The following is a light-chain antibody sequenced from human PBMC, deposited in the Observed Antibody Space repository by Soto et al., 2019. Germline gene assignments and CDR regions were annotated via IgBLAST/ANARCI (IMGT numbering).Light chain of an antibody. V-gene: IGKV3-15*01. CDR3: QQFQKWPLT. Sequence: EIVMTQSPATVSVSPGERATLSCRASESARSNLAWYQQKPGQAPRLLIYGASNQATGIPARFSGSGSGTEFTLTISSLQSEDFALYYCQQFQKWPLTFGGGTNVEIK. J-gene: IGKJ4*01. CDR2: GAS. CDR1: ESARSN.